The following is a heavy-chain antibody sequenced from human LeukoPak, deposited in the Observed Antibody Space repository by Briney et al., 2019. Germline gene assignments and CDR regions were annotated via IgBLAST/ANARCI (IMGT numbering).Heavy chain of an antibody. CDR3: ARDGSYGSPLDY. CDR2: ISYDGSNK. V-gene: IGHV3-30*01. D-gene: IGHD4-17*01. CDR1: GFTFSSYA. Sequence: GGSLRLSCAASGFTFSSYAMHWVRHAPGKGLEWVAVISYDGSNKYYADSVKGRFTISRDNSKNTLYLQMNRLRAEDRAVYYYARDGSYGSPLDYWGQGTLVTVSS. J-gene: IGHJ4*02.